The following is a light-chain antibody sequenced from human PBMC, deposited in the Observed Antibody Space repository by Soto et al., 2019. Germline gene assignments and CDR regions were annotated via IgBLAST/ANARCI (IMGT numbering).Light chain of an antibody. J-gene: IGLJ2*01. Sequence: QSALTQPASVSGSPGQSITISCSGTSRDVGGYNYVSWYQQHPGKAPKLMLYEVTNRPSGVSNRFSGSKSGNTASLTISGLQPEDEGDYYCSSFTSTTIYVIFGGGTKLTVL. CDR2: EVT. CDR1: SRDVGGYNY. CDR3: SSFTSTTIYVI. V-gene: IGLV2-14*01.